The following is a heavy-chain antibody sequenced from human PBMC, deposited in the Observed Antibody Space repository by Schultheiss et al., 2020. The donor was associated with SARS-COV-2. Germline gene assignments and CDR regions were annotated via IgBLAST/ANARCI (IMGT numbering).Heavy chain of an antibody. CDR3: ARDFGDMATLVYGMDV. Sequence: GESLKISCAASGFTFSSYAMSWVRQAPGKGLEWVANIKQDGSEKYYVDSVKGRFTISRDNAKNSLYLQMNSLRGEDTAVYYCARDFGDMATLVYGMDVWGQGTTVTVSS. CDR1: GFTFSSYA. J-gene: IGHJ6*02. V-gene: IGHV3-7*03. CDR2: IKQDGSEK. D-gene: IGHD5-24*01.